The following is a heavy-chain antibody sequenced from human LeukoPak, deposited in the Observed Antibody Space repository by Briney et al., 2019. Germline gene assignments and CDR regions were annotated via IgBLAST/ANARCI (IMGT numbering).Heavy chain of an antibody. CDR3: ARCPGQYQLLYRRYYYYGMDA. CDR1: GYTFTSYD. J-gene: IGHJ6*02. CDR2: MNPNSGNT. Sequence: ASVKVSCKASGYTFTSYDINWVRQATGQGLEWMGWMNPNSGNTGYAQKFQGRVTMTRNTSISTAYMELSSLRSEDTAVYYCARCPGQYQLLYRRYYYYGMDAWGQGTTVTVSS. D-gene: IGHD2-2*02. V-gene: IGHV1-8*01.